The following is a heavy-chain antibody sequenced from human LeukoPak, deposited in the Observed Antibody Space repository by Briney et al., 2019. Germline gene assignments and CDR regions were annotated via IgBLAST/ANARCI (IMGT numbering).Heavy chain of an antibody. D-gene: IGHD3-10*01. CDR2: ISYDGSNK. Sequence: GRSLRLSCAASGFTFSSYGMHWVRQAPGKGLEWVAVISYDGSNKYYADSVKGRFTISRDNSKNTLYLQMNSLRAEDTAVYYCAKGGLWFGEFDFDYWGQGTLVTVSS. V-gene: IGHV3-30*18. CDR1: GFTFSSYG. J-gene: IGHJ4*02. CDR3: AKGGLWFGEFDFDY.